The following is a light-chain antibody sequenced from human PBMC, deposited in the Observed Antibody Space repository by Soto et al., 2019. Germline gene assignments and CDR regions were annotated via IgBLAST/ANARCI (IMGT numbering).Light chain of an antibody. CDR3: CSYAGNYIYV. J-gene: IGLJ1*01. Sequence: QSALTQPRSVSGSPGQSVAISCTGASSDVGGYNYVSWYQQRPGKAPKLMIYDVSKRPSGVPDRFSGSKSANTASLTISGLQAEDEADYYCCSYAGNYIYVFGAGTKVTVL. CDR2: DVS. CDR1: SSDVGGYNY. V-gene: IGLV2-11*01.